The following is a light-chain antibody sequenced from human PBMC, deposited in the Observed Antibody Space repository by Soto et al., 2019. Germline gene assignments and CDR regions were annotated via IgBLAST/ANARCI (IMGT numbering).Light chain of an antibody. CDR2: TTN. CDR3: ATWDGGLSGPFV. CDR1: NSNIGSDI. Sequence: QSVLTQPPSASGTPGQRATMSCCGRNSNIGSDIVNCYQLLPGAAPEVLINTTNQRPSGVPERFSGSKSGTSASLAISGLQSEDEANSSCATWDGGLSGPFVFGTGTKVTVL. V-gene: IGLV1-44*01. J-gene: IGLJ1*01.